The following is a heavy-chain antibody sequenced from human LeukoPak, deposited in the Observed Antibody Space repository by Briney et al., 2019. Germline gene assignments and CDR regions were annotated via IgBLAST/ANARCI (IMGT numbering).Heavy chain of an antibody. J-gene: IGHJ4*02. CDR1: GFTFSSYS. D-gene: IGHD3/OR15-3a*01. V-gene: IGHV4-59*01. CDR2: ISYSGST. Sequence: GSLRLSCAASGFTFSSYSMNWVRQAPGKGLEWIGYISYSGSTNYNPSLKSRVTISLHTSKNQFPLNLSSVTAADTAVYYCARTNYDFWSGSYFDYWGQGTLVTVSS. CDR3: ARTNYDFWSGSYFDY.